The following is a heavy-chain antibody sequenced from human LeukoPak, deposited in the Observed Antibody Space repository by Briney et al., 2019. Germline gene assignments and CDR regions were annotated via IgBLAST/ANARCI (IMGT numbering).Heavy chain of an antibody. J-gene: IGHJ4*02. D-gene: IGHD2-15*01. V-gene: IGHV3-74*01. CDR1: GFTFSSYW. CDR2: INSDGSST. Sequence: GGSLRLSCAASGFTFSSYWMHWVRQAPGEGLVWVSRINSDGSSTSYADSVKGRFTISRDNAKNTLYLQMNSLRAEDTAVYYCARAIEHGWSFDYWGQGTLVTVSS. CDR3: ARAIEHGWSFDY.